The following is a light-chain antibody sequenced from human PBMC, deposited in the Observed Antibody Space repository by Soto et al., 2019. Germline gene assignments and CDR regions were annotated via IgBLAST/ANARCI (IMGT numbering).Light chain of an antibody. CDR3: SSYTSSSTLYV. V-gene: IGLV2-11*01. CDR2: DVT. Sequence: QSALTQPRSVSGSPGQSVTISCTGSSSDVGGYDHVSWYQQHPGKAPKLIIFDVTKRPSGVPHRFSGSKSGNTASLTISGLQAEDEASYYCSSYTSSSTLYVFGTGTKLTVL. J-gene: IGLJ1*01. CDR1: SSDVGGYDH.